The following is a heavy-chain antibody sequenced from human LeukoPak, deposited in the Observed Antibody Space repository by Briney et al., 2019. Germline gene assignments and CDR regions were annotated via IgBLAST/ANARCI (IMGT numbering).Heavy chain of an antibody. CDR1: GGSISSGSYY. V-gene: IGHV4-61*02. Sequence: SETLSLTCTVSGGSISSGSYYWSWIRQPAGKGLEWIGRIYTSGSTNYNPSLKSRVTISVDTSKNQFSLKLSSVTAADTAVYYCARDDPGHRDAFDIWGQGTMVTVSS. CDR2: IYTSGST. J-gene: IGHJ3*02. CDR3: ARDDPGHRDAFDI.